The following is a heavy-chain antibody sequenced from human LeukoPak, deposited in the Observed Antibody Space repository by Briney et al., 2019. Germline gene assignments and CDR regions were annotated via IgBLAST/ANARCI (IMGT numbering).Heavy chain of an antibody. J-gene: IGHJ4*02. V-gene: IGHV3-23*01. CDR3: AKASYDSSGYYTTNHDY. Sequence: GGSLRLSCAASGFTFSSYAMTWVRQAPGKGLEWVSAISGSGGSTYYADSVKGRFTISRDNSKNTLYLQMNSLRAEDTAVYYCAKASYDSSGYYTTNHDYWGQGTLVTVSS. CDR1: GFTFSSYA. CDR2: ISGSGGST. D-gene: IGHD3-22*01.